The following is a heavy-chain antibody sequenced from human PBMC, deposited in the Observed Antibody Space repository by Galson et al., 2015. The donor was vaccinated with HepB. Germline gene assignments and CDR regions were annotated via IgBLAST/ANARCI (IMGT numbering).Heavy chain of an antibody. V-gene: IGHV1-46*01. Sequence: SVKVSCKASGYTFTSYYMHWVRQAPGQGLEWMGIINPSGGSTSYAQKFQGRVTMTRDTSTSTVYMELSSLRSEDTAVYYCARESRYYYDSSGPGAFDIWGQGTMVTVSS. J-gene: IGHJ3*02. D-gene: IGHD3-22*01. CDR3: ARESRYYYDSSGPGAFDI. CDR1: GYTFTSYY. CDR2: INPSGGST.